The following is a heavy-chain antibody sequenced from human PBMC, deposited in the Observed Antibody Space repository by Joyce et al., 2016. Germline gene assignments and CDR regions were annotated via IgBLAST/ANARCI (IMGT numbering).Heavy chain of an antibody. CDR3: ARSQWLAPLMY. D-gene: IGHD6-19*01. J-gene: IGHJ4*02. V-gene: IGHV4-34*01. Sequence: QVQLQQWGAGLLKPSETLSLTCAVFGGPFRGFFWTWVRQAPGKGLEWIGDINNSGGANYNPSLKTRVTFSVDTSKNQFSLKVTSLSAADTAVYYCARSQWLAPLMYWGQGTPVTVSS. CDR1: GGPFRGFF. CDR2: INNSGGA.